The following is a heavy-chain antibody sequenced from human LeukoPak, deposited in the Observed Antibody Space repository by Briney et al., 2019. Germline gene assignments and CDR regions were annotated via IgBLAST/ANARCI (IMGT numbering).Heavy chain of an antibody. D-gene: IGHD3-22*01. CDR1: VYTFTSYY. V-gene: IGHV1-8*01. CDR2: MNPNRSDT. Sequence: GASVKVSCKASVYTFTSYYIHGVRPATAQGLEGMGWMNPNRSDTGYAQKFQGRVTMTRNTSISTAYMELSSLRSEDTAVYYCARGLYYYDSSGYYRNFDYWGQGTLVTVSS. CDR3: ARGLYYYDSSGYYRNFDY. J-gene: IGHJ4*02.